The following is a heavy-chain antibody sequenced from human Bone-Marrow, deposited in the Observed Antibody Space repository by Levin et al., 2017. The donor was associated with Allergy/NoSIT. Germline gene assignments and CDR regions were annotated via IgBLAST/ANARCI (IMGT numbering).Heavy chain of an antibody. CDR3: AKSTTDYYYYGMDV. CDR1: GFSLSYHA. Sequence: GGSLRLSCAASGFSLSYHAMHWVRQAPGKGLEWVAVILYDGSNKHYADSVKGRFTISRDNSKNTLYLQMNSLRPEDTAVYYCAKSTTDYYYYGMDVWGQGTTVTVSS. J-gene: IGHJ6*02. D-gene: IGHD1-14*01. CDR2: ILYDGSNK. V-gene: IGHV3-30*18.